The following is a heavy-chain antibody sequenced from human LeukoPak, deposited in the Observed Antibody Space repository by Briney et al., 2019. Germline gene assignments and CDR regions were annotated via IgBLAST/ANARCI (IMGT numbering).Heavy chain of an antibody. CDR3: ARRHGSGSYSDNWFDP. CDR2: ISYDGSNK. Sequence: GGSLRLSCAASGFTFSSYAMHWVRQAPGKGLEWVAVISYDGSNKYYADSVKGRFTISRDNSKNTLYLQMNSLRAEDTAVYYCARRHGSGSYSDNWFDPWGQGILVTVSS. D-gene: IGHD3-10*01. J-gene: IGHJ5*02. CDR1: GFTFSSYA. V-gene: IGHV3-30*01.